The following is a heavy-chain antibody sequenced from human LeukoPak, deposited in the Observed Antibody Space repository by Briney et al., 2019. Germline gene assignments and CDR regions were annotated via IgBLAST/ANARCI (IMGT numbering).Heavy chain of an antibody. V-gene: IGHV4-39*07. CDR2: IYYSGST. CDR3: ARRSGWYYFDL. Sequence: SETLSLTCTVSGGSISSYYWGWIRQPPGKGLEWIGSIYYSGSTYYNPSLKSRVTISVDTSKNQFSLKLSSVTAADTAVYYCARRSGWYYFDLWGRGTLVTVSS. CDR1: GGSISSYY. J-gene: IGHJ2*01. D-gene: IGHD6-19*01.